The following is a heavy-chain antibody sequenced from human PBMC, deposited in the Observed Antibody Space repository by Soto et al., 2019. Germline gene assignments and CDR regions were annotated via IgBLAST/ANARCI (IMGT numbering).Heavy chain of an antibody. Sequence: QVQLQESGPGLVKPSQTLSLTCTVSGGSISSDNYYWSWIRQHPGKGLEWIGYIYNSGNTYYNPSLKSRVTISVGTSKKQFSLNLRSVTAADTAVYYCATGGFGVWLAFHIWGQGTMVTVSS. J-gene: IGHJ3*02. D-gene: IGHD3-10*01. V-gene: IGHV4-31*03. CDR2: IYNSGNT. CDR1: GGSISSDNYY. CDR3: ATGGFGVWLAFHI.